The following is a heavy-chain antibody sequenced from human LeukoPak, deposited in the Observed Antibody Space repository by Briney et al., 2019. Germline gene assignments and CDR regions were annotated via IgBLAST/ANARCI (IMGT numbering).Heavy chain of an antibody. CDR1: GFTFSSYW. V-gene: IGHV3-74*01. D-gene: IGHD6-13*01. Sequence: PGGSLSLSCTVSGFTFSSYWMHWVRQAPGKGPVWVSRINTDGSSTSYADSVKGRFTISRDNAKNTLYLQMNSLRAEDTAVYYCAREQQLVLDYWGQGTLVTVSS. CDR2: INTDGSST. J-gene: IGHJ4*02. CDR3: AREQQLVLDY.